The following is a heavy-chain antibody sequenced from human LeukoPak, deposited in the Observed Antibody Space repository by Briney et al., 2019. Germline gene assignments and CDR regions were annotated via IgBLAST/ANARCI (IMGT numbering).Heavy chain of an antibody. D-gene: IGHD5-12*01. CDR2: LSGGGSSGVST. Sequence: PGGTLRLSCAASGFTFSSYAMTWVRQAPGKGLDWVSGLSGGGSSGVSTYYADSVKGRFTISRDNSKNTLYLQMNSLRAEDTAVYYCAKDLAGGYSGYGLDIWGQGTMVTVSS. J-gene: IGHJ3*02. V-gene: IGHV3-23*01. CDR3: AKDLAGGYSGYGLDI. CDR1: GFTFSSYA.